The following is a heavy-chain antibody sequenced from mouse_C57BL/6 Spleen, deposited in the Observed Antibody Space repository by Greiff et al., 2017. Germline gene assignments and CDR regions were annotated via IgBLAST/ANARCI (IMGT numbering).Heavy chain of an antibody. J-gene: IGHJ2*01. CDR3: ATGPYFDY. D-gene: IGHD4-1*01. CDR2: IDPSDSYT. Sequence: QVHVKQPGAELVMPGASVKLSCKASGYTFTSYWMHWVKQRPGQGLEWIGEIDPSDSYTNYNQKFKGKSTLTVDKSSSTAYMQLSSLTSEDSAVYYCATGPYFDYWGQGTTLTVSS. CDR1: GYTFTSYW. V-gene: IGHV1-69*01.